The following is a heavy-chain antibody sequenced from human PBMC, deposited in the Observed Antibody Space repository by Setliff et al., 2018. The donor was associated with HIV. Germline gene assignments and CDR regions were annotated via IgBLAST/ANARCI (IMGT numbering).Heavy chain of an antibody. Sequence: SETLSLTCAVYGGSFSGYYWSWIRQPPGKGLEWIGEINHSGSTNYNPSLKSRVTISVDTSKNQFSLKLSSVTAADTAIYHCAKGGASSHWLGPWGQGTLVTVSS. CDR2: INHSGST. CDR1: GGSFSGYY. CDR3: AKGGASSHWLGP. D-gene: IGHD3-16*01. V-gene: IGHV4-34*01. J-gene: IGHJ5*02.